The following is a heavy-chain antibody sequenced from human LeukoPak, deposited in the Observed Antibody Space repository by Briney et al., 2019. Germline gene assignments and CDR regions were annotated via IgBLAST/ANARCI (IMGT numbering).Heavy chain of an antibody. CDR1: GGSISSYY. CDR2: IYYSGST. Sequence: PSETLSLTCTVSGGSISSYYWSWIRQPPGKGREWIGYIYYSGSTNYNPSLKSRVTISVDTSKNQFSLKLSSVTAADTAVYYCARGALRRAYYYDSSGYYPGYFDLWGRGTLVTVSS. D-gene: IGHD3-22*01. J-gene: IGHJ2*01. CDR3: ARGALRRAYYYDSSGYYPGYFDL. V-gene: IGHV4-59*08.